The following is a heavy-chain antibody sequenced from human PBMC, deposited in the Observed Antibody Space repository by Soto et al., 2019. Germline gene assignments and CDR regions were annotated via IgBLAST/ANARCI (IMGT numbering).Heavy chain of an antibody. CDR2: ISWDGGST. CDR1: GFTFDDYA. D-gene: IGHD3-22*01. V-gene: IGHV3-43D*04. J-gene: IGHJ4*02. CDR3: AKGGKSSGYLAPIDY. Sequence: FLRLSCAASGFTFDDYAMHWVRQAPGKGLEWVSLISWDGGSTYYADSVKGRFTISRDNSKNSLYLQMNSLRAEDTALYYCAKGGKSSGYLAPIDYWGQGTLVTVSS.